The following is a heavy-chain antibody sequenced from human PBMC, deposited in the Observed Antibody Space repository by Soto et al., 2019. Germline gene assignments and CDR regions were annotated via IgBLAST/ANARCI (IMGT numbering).Heavy chain of an antibody. V-gene: IGHV4-34*01. CDR3: AREGSSWYRPSDY. J-gene: IGHJ4*02. CDR1: GGSFSGYY. Sequence: QVQLQQWGAGLLKPSETLSLTCAVYGGSFSGYYWSWIRQPPGKGLEWIGEINHSGSTNYNPSLKCRVTISVDTSKDQFSLKLSSVTAADTDVYYCAREGSSWYRPSDYWGQGTLVTVSS. CDR2: INHSGST. D-gene: IGHD6-13*01.